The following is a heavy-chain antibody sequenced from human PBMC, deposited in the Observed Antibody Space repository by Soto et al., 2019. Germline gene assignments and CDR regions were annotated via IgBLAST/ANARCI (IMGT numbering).Heavy chain of an antibody. Sequence: QVQLVESGGGVVQPGRSLRLSCAASGFTFSSYAMHWVRQAPGKGLEWVAVILYDGSNKYYADSVKGRFTISRDNSKNTLYLQMNSLRAEDTAVYYCASGYSYGYLAAWGQGTLVTVSS. D-gene: IGHD5-18*01. J-gene: IGHJ5*02. CDR2: ILYDGSNK. CDR1: GFTFSSYA. CDR3: ASGYSYGYLAA. V-gene: IGHV3-30-3*01.